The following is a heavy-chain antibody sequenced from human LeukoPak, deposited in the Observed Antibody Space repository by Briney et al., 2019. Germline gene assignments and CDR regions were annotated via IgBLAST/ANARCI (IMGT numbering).Heavy chain of an antibody. CDR1: GFTFSDYG. D-gene: IGHD3-16*02. V-gene: IGHV3-66*01. J-gene: IGHJ4*02. Sequence: GGSLRLSCAASGFTFSDYGMSWVRQAPGKGLEWVSVIYSGGSTYYADSVKGRFTISRDNSKNTLYLQMNSLRAEDTAVYYCASNSGYVWGSYRNDYWGQGTLVTVSS. CDR2: IYSGGST. CDR3: ASNSGYVWGSYRNDY.